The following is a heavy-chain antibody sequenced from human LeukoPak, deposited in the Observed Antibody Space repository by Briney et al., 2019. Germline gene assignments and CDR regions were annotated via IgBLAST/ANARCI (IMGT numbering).Heavy chain of an antibody. J-gene: IGHJ4*02. Sequence: SETLSLTCTVSGGSISSATYYWSWIRQPAGKGLEWIGRIYTSESTKYNPSLKSRVTMSIDTSKNQFSLKLSSVTAADTAVYYCAHYYDSSGSRGDWGQGTLVTVSS. D-gene: IGHD3-22*01. V-gene: IGHV4-61*02. CDR2: IYTSEST. CDR1: GGSISSATYY. CDR3: AHYYDSSGSRGD.